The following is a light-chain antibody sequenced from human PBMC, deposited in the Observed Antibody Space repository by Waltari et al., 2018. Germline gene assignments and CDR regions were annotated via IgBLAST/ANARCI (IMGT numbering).Light chain of an antibody. Sequence: EIVLTQSPATLSLSPGERATLSCRASQSINIYLGWYQQKPGQAPRPLIYEASKRATCIPARFSGSGSGKDFPLTISSLGPEDFAVFYWQQRSHWPLTFGGGTQVEIK. CDR1: QSINIY. J-gene: IGKJ4*01. V-gene: IGKV3-11*01. CDR2: EAS. CDR3: QQRSHWPLT.